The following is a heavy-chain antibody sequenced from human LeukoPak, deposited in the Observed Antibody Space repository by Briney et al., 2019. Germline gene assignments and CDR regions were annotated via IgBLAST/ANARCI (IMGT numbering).Heavy chain of an antibody. J-gene: IGHJ4*02. CDR2: ISSSSSYI. CDR3: ARDHIAAAGNEGTFDY. Sequence: GGSLRLSCAASGFTFRNYSMNWVRQAPGKGLEWVSSISSSSSYIYYADSVKGRFTISRDNAKNSLYLQMNSLRAEDTAIYYCARDHIAAAGNEGTFDYWGQGTLVTVSS. D-gene: IGHD6-13*01. CDR1: GFTFRNYS. V-gene: IGHV3-21*01.